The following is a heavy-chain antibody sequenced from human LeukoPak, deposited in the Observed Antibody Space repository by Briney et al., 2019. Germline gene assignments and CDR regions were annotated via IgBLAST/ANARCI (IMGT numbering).Heavy chain of an antibody. Sequence: SETLSLTCTVSGGSMSIYYWSWIRQPPGKGLEWIGYINYSGSTNYNPSLKSRVTISVDTSKNQFSLKLSSVTAADTAVYYCARVLRYFDWLFDYWGQGTLVTVSS. CDR3: ARVLRYFDWLFDY. D-gene: IGHD3-9*01. CDR1: GGSMSIYY. CDR2: INYSGST. V-gene: IGHV4-59*01. J-gene: IGHJ4*02.